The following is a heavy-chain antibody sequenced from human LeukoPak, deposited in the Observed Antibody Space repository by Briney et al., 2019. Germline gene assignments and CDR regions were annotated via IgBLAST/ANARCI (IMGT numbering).Heavy chain of an antibody. D-gene: IGHD3-9*01. Sequence: GGSLRLSCAASGFTFSSYWMHWVRQAPGKGLVWVSRINTDGSSTNYADSVKGRFTISRDNAKNSLYLQMNSLRAEDTAVYYCARDQAAELRYFDWLSSDAFDIWGQGTMVTVSS. V-gene: IGHV3-74*01. CDR3: ARDQAAELRYFDWLSSDAFDI. CDR1: GFTFSSYW. CDR2: INTDGSST. J-gene: IGHJ3*02.